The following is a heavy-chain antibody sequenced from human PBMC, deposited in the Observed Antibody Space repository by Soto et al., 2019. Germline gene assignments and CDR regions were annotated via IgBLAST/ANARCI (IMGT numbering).Heavy chain of an antibody. D-gene: IGHD2-15*01. CDR3: ARDGRSDGFFQH. V-gene: IGHV4-31*03. CDR2: IYYSGST. Sequence: SETLSLTCTVSGGSISSGGYYWSWIRQHPGKGLEWIGYIYYSGSTYYNPSLKSRIAISVDTSKNQFSLKLSSVTAADTAVYYCARDGRSDGFFQHWGQGTLVTVSS. CDR1: GGSISSGGYY. J-gene: IGHJ1*01.